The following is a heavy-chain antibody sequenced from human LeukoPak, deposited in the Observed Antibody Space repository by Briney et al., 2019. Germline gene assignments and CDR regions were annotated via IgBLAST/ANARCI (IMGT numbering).Heavy chain of an antibody. CDR3: GRDPNGDYVGAFEF. CDR2: SSSGGANP. V-gene: IGHV3-23*01. J-gene: IGHJ3*01. D-gene: IGHD4-17*01. CDR1: GFTFSKHA. Sequence: QAGGSLRLSCAASGFTFSKHALVWVRQAPGKGLEWVSASSSGGANPLYADAVKGRFTISRDNSKNALYVQMNSLRAEDTAVYFCGRDPNGDYVGAFEFWGHGTTVIVSS.